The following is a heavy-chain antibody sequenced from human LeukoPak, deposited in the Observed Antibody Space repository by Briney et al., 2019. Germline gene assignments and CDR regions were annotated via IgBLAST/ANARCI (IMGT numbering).Heavy chain of an antibody. CDR3: AREPDQQLGEYYYYYYGMDV. J-gene: IGHJ6*02. CDR2: INHSGST. CDR1: GGSISSYY. D-gene: IGHD6-13*01. Sequence: SETLSLTCTVSGGSISSYYWSWIRQPPGKGLEWIGEINHSGSTNYNPSLKSRVTISVDTSKNQFSLKLSSVTAADTAVYYCAREPDQQLGEYYYYYYGMDVWGQGTTVTVSS. V-gene: IGHV4-34*01.